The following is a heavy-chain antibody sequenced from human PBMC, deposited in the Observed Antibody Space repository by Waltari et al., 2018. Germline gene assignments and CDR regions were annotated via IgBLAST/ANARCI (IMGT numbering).Heavy chain of an antibody. J-gene: IGHJ6*04. CDR1: GYTFTGYY. CDR2: INPNSGGT. CDR3: ARDLVDTAMVNMDV. Sequence: QVQLVQSGAEVKKPGASVKVSCKASGYTFTGYYMHWVRQAPGQGLEWMVRINPNSGGTNYAQKFQGRVTMTRDTSISTAYMELSRLRSDDTAVYYCARDLVDTAMVNMDVWGKGTTVTVSS. D-gene: IGHD5-18*01. V-gene: IGHV1-2*06.